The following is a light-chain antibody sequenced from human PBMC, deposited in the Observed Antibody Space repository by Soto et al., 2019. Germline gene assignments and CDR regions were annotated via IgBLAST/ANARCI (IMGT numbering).Light chain of an antibody. CDR2: LNSDGSH. J-gene: IGLJ1*01. CDR3: QTWGTGIHYV. Sequence: QLVLTQSPSASASLGASVKLTCTLSSGHSSYAIAWHQQQPEKGHRYLMKLNSDGSHNKGDGIPDRFSGSSSGAERYLTISSLQSEDEADYYCQTWGTGIHYVFGTGTKLTVL. CDR1: SGHSSYA. V-gene: IGLV4-69*01.